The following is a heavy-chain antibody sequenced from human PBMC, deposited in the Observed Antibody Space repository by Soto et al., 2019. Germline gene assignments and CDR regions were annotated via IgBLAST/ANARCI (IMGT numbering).Heavy chain of an antibody. J-gene: IGHJ4*02. CDR2: ISSTSSYI. CDR1: GFTFSSYS. Sequence: EVQLVESGGGLVKPGGSLRLSCAASGFTFSSYSMNWVRPAPGKGLEWVSSISSTSSYIYYSDSVRGRFTISRDNAKNSLYLQLYSLRAEDTAVYYCARDTSYFDFWGQGTLVTVSS. V-gene: IGHV3-21*02. CDR3: ARDTSYFDF.